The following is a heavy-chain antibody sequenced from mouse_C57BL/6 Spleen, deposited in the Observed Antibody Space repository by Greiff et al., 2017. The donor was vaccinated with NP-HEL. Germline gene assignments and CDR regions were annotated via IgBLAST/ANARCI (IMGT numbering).Heavy chain of an antibody. CDR3: ARWGYDGLWDY. J-gene: IGHJ2*01. V-gene: IGHV1-64*01. D-gene: IGHD2-2*01. Sequence: QVQLQQPGAELVKPGASVKLSCTASGYTFTSYWMHWVKQRPGQGLEWIGMIHPNSGSTNYNEKFKSKATLTVDKSSSTAYMQLSSLTSEDAAVYYCARWGYDGLWDYWGQGTTLTVSS. CDR1: GYTFTSYW. CDR2: IHPNSGST.